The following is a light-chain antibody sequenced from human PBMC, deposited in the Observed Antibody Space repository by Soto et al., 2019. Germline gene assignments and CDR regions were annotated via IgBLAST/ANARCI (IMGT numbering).Light chain of an antibody. CDR3: SSYAGRNKV. CDR2: EVN. Sequence: QSALTQPPSASGSPGQSVTISCTGTSSDVGGYNYVSWYQQHPGKAPKIMIYEVNKRPSGVPDRFSGSKSGNTASLTVSGLQAEDEADYYCSSYAGRNKVFGGGTKLTVL. V-gene: IGLV2-8*01. CDR1: SSDVGGYNY. J-gene: IGLJ3*02.